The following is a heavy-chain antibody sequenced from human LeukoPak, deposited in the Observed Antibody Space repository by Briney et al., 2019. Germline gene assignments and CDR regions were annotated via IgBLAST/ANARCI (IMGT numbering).Heavy chain of an antibody. D-gene: IGHD3-22*01. V-gene: IGHV4-38-2*02. CDR3: ARESGGEYHYDSSGYWY. CDR2: IYHSGST. J-gene: IGHJ4*02. Sequence: SETLSLTCTVSGCSISSGYYWGWIRQPPGKGLEWIGSIYHSGSTYYNPSLKSRVTISVDTSKNQFSLKLSSVTAADTAVYYCARESGGEYHYDSSGYWYWGQGTLVTVSS. CDR1: GCSISSGYY.